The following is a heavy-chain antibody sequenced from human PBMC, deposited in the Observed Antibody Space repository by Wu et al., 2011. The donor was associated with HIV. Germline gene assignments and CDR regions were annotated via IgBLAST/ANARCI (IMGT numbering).Heavy chain of an antibody. Sequence: QVQLVQSGAEVKKPGASVKVSCKASGYTFTGYYMHWVRQAPGQGLEWMGWINPNSGGTNYAQKFQGRVTMTRDTSISTAYMELSRLRSDDTAVYYCARDGYGQWLVRYPSPSGYWGQGTLVTVSS. D-gene: IGHD6-19*01. CDR1: GYTFTGYY. J-gene: IGHJ4*02. V-gene: IGHV1-2*02. CDR2: INPNSGGT. CDR3: ARDGYGQWLVRYPSPSGY.